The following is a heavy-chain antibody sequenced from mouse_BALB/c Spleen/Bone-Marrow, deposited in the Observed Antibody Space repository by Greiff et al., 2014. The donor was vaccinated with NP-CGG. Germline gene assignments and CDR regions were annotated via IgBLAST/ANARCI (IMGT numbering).Heavy chain of an antibody. CDR3: ARGNYGNYVDYFDY. CDR1: GFTFSSYG. J-gene: IGHJ2*01. CDR2: INSNGGST. V-gene: IGHV5-6-3*01. Sequence: VQLKESGGGLVQPGGSLKLSCAASGFTFSSYGMSWVRQTPDKRLELVASINSNGGSTYYPDSVKGRFTISRDNAKNTPSLQMSSLKSEDTAMYYCARGNYGNYVDYFDYWGQGTTLTVSS. D-gene: IGHD2-1*01.